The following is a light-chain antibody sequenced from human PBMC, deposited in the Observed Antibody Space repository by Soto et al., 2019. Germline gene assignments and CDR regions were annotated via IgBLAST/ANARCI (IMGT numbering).Light chain of an antibody. V-gene: IGKV1-5*01. CDR2: DVS. CDR1: QNINTW. CDR3: QQYDGY. J-gene: IGKJ3*01. Sequence: QMTQSPSTLSASVGDRVTITCRASQNINTWLAWYQQKPGTAPRLLIYDVSTLQSGVPSWFSGSGSGTEFTLTITSLQPDDSAIYYCQQYDGYFGPGTKV.